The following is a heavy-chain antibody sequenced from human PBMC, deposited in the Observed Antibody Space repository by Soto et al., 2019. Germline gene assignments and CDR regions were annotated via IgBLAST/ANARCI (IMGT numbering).Heavy chain of an antibody. J-gene: IGHJ4*02. Sequence: QVPLVHSGAEVKKPGSSVKVSCKASGGTFSSYAISWVRQAPGQGLEWMGGIIPIFGTTNYAQKFQGRVTITADKSTSTAYMELSSLRSEDTAVYYCARDLSNHCGGDCGYWGQGTLVTVSS. CDR2: IIPIFGTT. D-gene: IGHD2-21*02. CDR3: ARDLSNHCGGDCGY. V-gene: IGHV1-69*06. CDR1: GGTFSSYA.